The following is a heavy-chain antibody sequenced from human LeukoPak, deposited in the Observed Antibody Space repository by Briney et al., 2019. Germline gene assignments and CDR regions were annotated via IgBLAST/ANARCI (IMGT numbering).Heavy chain of an antibody. J-gene: IGHJ4*02. V-gene: IGHV3-48*01. Sequence: GGSLRLSCAASGFTVSTNYMSWVRQAPGKGLEWVSYISSSSSTIYYADSVKGRFTISRDNAKNSLYLQMNSLRAEDTAVYYCARGAYYYEDWGQGTLVTVSS. CDR2: ISSSSSTI. CDR3: ARGAYYYED. CDR1: GFTVSTNY. D-gene: IGHD3-22*01.